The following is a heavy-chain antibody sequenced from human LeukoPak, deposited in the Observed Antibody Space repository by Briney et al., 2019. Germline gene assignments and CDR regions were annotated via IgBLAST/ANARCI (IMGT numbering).Heavy chain of an antibody. D-gene: IGHD2-15*01. V-gene: IGHV3-66*01. Sequence: GGALRLSCATSGFTDRSNYMNWVRQTPGKGLQWVSIIYSGGSTYYADSVRGRFIISRDDSKDTMYLQMNNLRAEDTALYYCAKGSVVVVAARLDFAIWGQGTLVTVSS. CDR1: GFTDRSNY. J-gene: IGHJ3*02. CDR2: IYSGGST. CDR3: AKGSVVVVAARLDFAI.